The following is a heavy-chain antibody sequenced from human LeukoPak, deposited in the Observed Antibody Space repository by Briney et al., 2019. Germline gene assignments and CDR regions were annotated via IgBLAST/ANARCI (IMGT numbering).Heavy chain of an antibody. V-gene: IGHV3-30*18. Sequence: PGGSLRLSCAASGFTFSSYGMHWVRQAPGKGLEWVAVISYDGSNKYYADSVKGRFTISRDNSKNTLYLQMNSLRAEDTAVYYCAKVAGGYYFDYWRQGTLVTVSS. CDR3: AKVAGGYYFDY. D-gene: IGHD6-13*01. J-gene: IGHJ4*02. CDR1: GFTFSSYG. CDR2: ISYDGSNK.